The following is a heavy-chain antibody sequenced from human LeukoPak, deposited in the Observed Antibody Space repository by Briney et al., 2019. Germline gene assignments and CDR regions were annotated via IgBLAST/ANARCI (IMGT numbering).Heavy chain of an antibody. D-gene: IGHD6-13*01. V-gene: IGHV3-23*01. Sequence: GGSLRLSCAASGFTFSNYALGWVRQAPGKGLEWVSLISGSGGGTYFADSVKGRFTISRDNSKNTLYLQMDGLRAEDTAIYYCAPDLRGSAWSLDDWGQGTLVTVSS. CDR2: ISGSGGGT. J-gene: IGHJ4*02. CDR3: APDLRGSAWSLDD. CDR1: GFTFSNYA.